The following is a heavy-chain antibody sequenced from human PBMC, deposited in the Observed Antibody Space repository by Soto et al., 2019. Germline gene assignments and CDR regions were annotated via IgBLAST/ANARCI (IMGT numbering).Heavy chain of an antibody. D-gene: IGHD2-2*01. J-gene: IGHJ4*02. V-gene: IGHV1-2*02. CDR3: VREAPSHQSIFDL. CDR2: INLNYGGT. CDR1: GYSFVGNY. Sequence: APVQGSCATCGYSFVGNYLHWVRQAPEQGLEWMGWINLNYGGTNSPRKFQGRLTMTRDKSITTVYMELSRLRSDDTAVYFCVREAPSHQSIFDLWGPGTLVTVSS.